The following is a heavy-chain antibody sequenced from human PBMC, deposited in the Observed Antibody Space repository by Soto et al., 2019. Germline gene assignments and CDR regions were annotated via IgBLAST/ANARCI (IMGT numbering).Heavy chain of an antibody. J-gene: IGHJ5*02. CDR3: AHTPTLDYYAGGASNWFDP. D-gene: IGHD1-26*01. CDR1: GFSLSTSGVG. V-gene: IGHV2-5*02. CDR2: IYWDDDK. Sequence: QITLKESGPTLVKPTQTLTLTCTFSGFSLSTSGVGVGWIRQPPGKALEWLALIYWDDDKRYSPSLKSRLTITKDTSKNQVVLTLTNMDPVDTATYYCAHTPTLDYYAGGASNWFDPWGQGTLVTVSS.